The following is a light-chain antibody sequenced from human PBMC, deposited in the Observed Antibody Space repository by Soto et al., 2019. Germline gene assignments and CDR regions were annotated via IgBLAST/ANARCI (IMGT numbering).Light chain of an antibody. CDR1: QGINSY. J-gene: IGKJ4*01. CDR3: LQLNSYPLT. V-gene: IGKV1-9*01. CDR2: AAS. Sequence: IQLTQSPSSLSASVGDRVTITCRASQGINSYLAWYQQQPGKAPKLLIYAASTLQSGVPSRFSGSGSGTDFTLTITSLHPEDFATYYCLQLNSYPLTFGGGTKVDIK.